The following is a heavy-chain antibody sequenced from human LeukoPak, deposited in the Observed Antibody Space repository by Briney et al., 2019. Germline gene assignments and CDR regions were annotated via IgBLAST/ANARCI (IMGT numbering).Heavy chain of an antibody. Sequence: SETLSLTCTVSGGSISSYYWTWLRQPPGKGLEWLGYIYYSGSTNYNPSLKSRVTISLDTSQNQFSLKLSSVTAADTAVYYCTSRITSYFQHWGQGTLVTVSS. CDR2: IYYSGST. J-gene: IGHJ1*01. D-gene: IGHD3-10*01. CDR3: TSRITSYFQH. V-gene: IGHV4-59*01. CDR1: GGSISSYY.